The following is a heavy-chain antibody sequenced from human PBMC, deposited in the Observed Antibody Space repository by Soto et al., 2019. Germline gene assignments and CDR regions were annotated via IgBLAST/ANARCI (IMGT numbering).Heavy chain of an antibody. CDR1: GFTFSSYA. CDR3: ARRSSGWYFDY. J-gene: IGHJ4*02. CDR2: ISGSGGST. Sequence: EVQLLESEGGLVQPGGSLRLSCAASGFTFSSYAMSWVRQAPGKGLEWVSVISGSGGSTYYADSVKGRFTISRDNSKNTLYLQMNSLRGEDTAVYYCARRSSGWYFDYWGQGTLVTVSS. V-gene: IGHV3-23*01. D-gene: IGHD6-19*01.